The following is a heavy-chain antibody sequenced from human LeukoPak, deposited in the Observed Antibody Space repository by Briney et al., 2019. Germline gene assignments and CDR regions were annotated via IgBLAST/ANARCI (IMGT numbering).Heavy chain of an antibody. CDR1: GFTFSSYA. J-gene: IGHJ4*02. CDR2: MSASGGST. D-gene: IGHD2-15*01. Sequence: GGSLRLSCAASGFTFSSYAMSWVRQAPGKGQEWVSAMSASGGSTYYADSVKGRFTISRDNSKNTLYLQMNSLRAEDTAVYYCAKVKLGYCSGGSCYADYWGQGTLVTVSS. CDR3: AKVKLGYCSGGSCYADY. V-gene: IGHV3-23*01.